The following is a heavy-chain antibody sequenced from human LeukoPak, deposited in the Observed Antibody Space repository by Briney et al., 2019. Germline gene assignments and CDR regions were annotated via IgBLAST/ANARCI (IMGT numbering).Heavy chain of an antibody. CDR3: ARDVSYYDSSGYFD. CDR1: GFTFGSSA. Sequence: GGSLRLSCAASGFTFGSSAMSWVRQAPGKGLEWVSAISGRGDRTYYADSVKGRFTISRDNSKNTLYLQMNSLRAEDTAVYYCARDVSYYDSSGYFDWGQGTLVTVSS. D-gene: IGHD3-22*01. V-gene: IGHV3-23*01. CDR2: ISGRGDRT. J-gene: IGHJ4*02.